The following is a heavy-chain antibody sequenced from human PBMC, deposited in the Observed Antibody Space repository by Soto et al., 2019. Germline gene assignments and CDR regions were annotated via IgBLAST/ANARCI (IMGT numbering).Heavy chain of an antibody. V-gene: IGHV1-2*02. CDR1: GYTFTDYL. CDR2: FNPKSYGT. CDR3: ARGESTDCSTGVCHFNYNYHLDV. Sequence: QVQLVQSGAEVRKPGASVRVSCTSSGYTFTDYLIYWLRQAPGQGLEWMGRFNPKSYGTAHAQACQGRLTMATDPSTGTLYMEIYRLTSNDTAVYFCARGESTDCSTGVCHFNYNYHLDVWGQGTTITVSS. D-gene: IGHD1-26*01. J-gene: IGHJ6*03.